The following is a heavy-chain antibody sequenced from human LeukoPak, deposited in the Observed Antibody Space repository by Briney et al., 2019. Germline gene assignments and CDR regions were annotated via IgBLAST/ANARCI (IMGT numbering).Heavy chain of an antibody. CDR2: INSDGINT. CDR3: AKDRIAVAGTACWFDP. D-gene: IGHD6-19*01. Sequence: GGSLRLSCAASGFTFSNYWMHWVRQAPGKGLVWVSRINSDGINTSYADSVKGRFTISRDNAKNTLNLQMNSLRAEDTAVYYCAKDRIAVAGTACWFDPWGQGTLVTVSS. J-gene: IGHJ5*02. CDR1: GFTFSNYW. V-gene: IGHV3-74*01.